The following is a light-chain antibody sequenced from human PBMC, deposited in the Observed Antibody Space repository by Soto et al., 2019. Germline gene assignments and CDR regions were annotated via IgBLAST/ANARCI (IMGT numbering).Light chain of an antibody. J-gene: IGLJ1*01. V-gene: IGLV3-1*01. Sequence: SYELTQPPSMSVSPGQTASITCSGEKLGDKYACWYQQKPGQSPVVVIYQDSKRPSGIPERFSGSNSGNTATLTISGTQAMDEADYYCQAWDSSTASFVFGTGTKVTVL. CDR3: QAWDSSTASFV. CDR1: KLGDKY. CDR2: QDS.